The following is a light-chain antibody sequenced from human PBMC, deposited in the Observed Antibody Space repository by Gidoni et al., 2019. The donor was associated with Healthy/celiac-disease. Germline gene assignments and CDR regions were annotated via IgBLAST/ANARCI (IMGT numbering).Light chain of an antibody. CDR3: QQVNSYPRT. CDR2: AAS. Sequence: DIQLTQSPSFLSASVGDRVTITCRASQGISSYLAWYQQKSGKAPKLLIYAASTLQSGVPSRFSGSGSGTEFTLTISSLQPEDFATYYCQQVNSYPRTFGGGTKVEIK. CDR1: QGISSY. J-gene: IGKJ4*01. V-gene: IGKV1-9*01.